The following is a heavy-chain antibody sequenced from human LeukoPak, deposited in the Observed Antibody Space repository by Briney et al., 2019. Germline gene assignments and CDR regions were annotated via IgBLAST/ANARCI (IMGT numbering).Heavy chain of an antibody. Sequence: SETLSLTCAVYGGSFSGYYWSWIRQPPGKGPEWIGEINHSGSTNYNPSLKSRVTISVDTSKNQFSLKLSSVTAADTAVYYCARDLSSGYYYYFDYWGQGTLVTVSS. V-gene: IGHV4-34*01. J-gene: IGHJ4*02. CDR3: ARDLSSGYYYYFDY. D-gene: IGHD3-22*01. CDR2: INHSGST. CDR1: GGSFSGYY.